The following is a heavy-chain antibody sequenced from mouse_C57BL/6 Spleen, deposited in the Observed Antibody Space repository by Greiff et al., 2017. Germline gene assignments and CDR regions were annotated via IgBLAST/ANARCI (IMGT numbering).Heavy chain of an antibody. D-gene: IGHD1-1*01. V-gene: IGHV5-17*01. Sequence: EVHLVESGGGLVKPGGSLKLSCAASGFTFSDYGMHWVRQAPEKGLEWVAYISSGSSTIYYADTVKGRFTISRDNAKNTLFLQMTSLRSEDTAMYYCASALDYGSSWFAYWGQGTLVTVSA. J-gene: IGHJ3*01. CDR1: GFTFSDYG. CDR2: ISSGSSTI. CDR3: ASALDYGSSWFAY.